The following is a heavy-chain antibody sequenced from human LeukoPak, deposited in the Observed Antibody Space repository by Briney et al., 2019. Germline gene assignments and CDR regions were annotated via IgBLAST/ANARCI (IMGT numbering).Heavy chain of an antibody. CDR2: ISGGGGTT. Sequence: GGSLRLSCAAAGFTFSSYAVSWVRQAPGKGLEWVSGISGGGGTTSYADSMKGRFTVSRDNSKDTLYLQMNSLRAEDTASYYCAKDSRTTTRGLFDYWGQGTLVTVSS. J-gene: IGHJ4*02. CDR3: AKDSRTTTRGLFDY. D-gene: IGHD1-26*01. CDR1: GFTFSSYA. V-gene: IGHV3-23*01.